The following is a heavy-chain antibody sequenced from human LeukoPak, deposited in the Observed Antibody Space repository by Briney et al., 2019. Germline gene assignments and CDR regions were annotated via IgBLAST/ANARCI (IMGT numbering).Heavy chain of an antibody. CDR2: ISGSGGST. J-gene: IGHJ1*01. D-gene: IGHD6-13*01. CDR1: GFTFSGYA. Sequence: GGSLRLSCAASGFTFSGYAMTWVRQAPGKGLEWVSAISGSGGSTYYADSVKGRFTFSRDNSKNTLYLQMNSLRAEDTAVYYCAKDPAAAGTAAYFQRWGQGTLVTVSS. CDR3: AKDPAAAGTAAYFQR. V-gene: IGHV3-23*01.